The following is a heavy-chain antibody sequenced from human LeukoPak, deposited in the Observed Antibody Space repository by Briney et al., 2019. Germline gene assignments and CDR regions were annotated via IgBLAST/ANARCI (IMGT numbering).Heavy chain of an antibody. V-gene: IGHV4-59*01. Sequence: SETLSLSCTVSGGSISSYYWSWLRQPPGKGLEWIGYISYSGSTNYNPSLKSRVTISLDTSKNQFSLKLRSVTAADTAVYYCARGFDSKSTYFDYWGQGTLVTVSS. J-gene: IGHJ4*02. CDR1: GGSISSYY. CDR2: ISYSGST. CDR3: ARGFDSKSTYFDY. D-gene: IGHD5-12*01.